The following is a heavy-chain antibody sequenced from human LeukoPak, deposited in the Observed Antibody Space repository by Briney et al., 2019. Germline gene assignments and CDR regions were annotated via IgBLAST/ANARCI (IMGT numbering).Heavy chain of an antibody. J-gene: IGHJ4*02. V-gene: IGHV3-30*02. CDR1: GFTFSSYG. Sequence: GGSLRLSCAASGFTFSSYGMHRVRQAPGKGLEWVAFIRYDGSNKYYADSVKGRFTISRDNSKNTLYLQMNSLRAEDTAVYYCAKDFPDYYDSSGYPAFDYWGQGTLVTVSS. CDR3: AKDFPDYYDSSGYPAFDY. CDR2: IRYDGSNK. D-gene: IGHD3-22*01.